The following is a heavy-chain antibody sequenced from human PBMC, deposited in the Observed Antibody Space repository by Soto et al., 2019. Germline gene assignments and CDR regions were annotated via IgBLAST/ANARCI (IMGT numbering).Heavy chain of an antibody. Sequence: QVQLVQSGAEVKKPGASVKVSCKASGYTFSSYDINWVRQATGQGLEWMGWMIPNSGKIGSAQKFQGRLTMTRNTSISTAYMELSSLRSEDTAVYYCASDYGDYSGDYWGQGTLVTVSS. CDR1: GYTFSSYD. CDR3: ASDYGDYSGDY. V-gene: IGHV1-8*01. D-gene: IGHD4-17*01. J-gene: IGHJ4*02. CDR2: MIPNSGKI.